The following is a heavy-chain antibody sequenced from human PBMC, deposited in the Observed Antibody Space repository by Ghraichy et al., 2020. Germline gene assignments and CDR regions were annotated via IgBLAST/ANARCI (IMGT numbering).Heavy chain of an antibody. Sequence: SQTLSLTCTVSGGSISSFHWSWIRQPPGKGLEWIAYISYSGSTNYNPSLKSRVTISVDTSRNQFYLKLSSVTAADTAVYYCARGNNDFWSGNYFDYWGQGTLVTVSS. V-gene: IGHV4-59*01. CDR3: ARGNNDFWSGNYFDY. CDR1: GGSISSFH. CDR2: ISYSGST. J-gene: IGHJ4*02. D-gene: IGHD3-3*01.